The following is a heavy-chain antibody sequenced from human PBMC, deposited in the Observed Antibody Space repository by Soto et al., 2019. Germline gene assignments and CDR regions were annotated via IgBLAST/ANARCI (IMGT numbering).Heavy chain of an antibody. CDR3: ASQVATPYYYYGMDV. Sequence: QVQLVQSGAEVKKPGASVKVSCKASGYTFTSYGISWVRQAPGQGLEWMGWISAYNGNTNYAQKLQGRVTMTTDTSTSTAYMELRSLRSDDTAVYDCASQVATPYYYYGMDVWGQGTTVTVSS. J-gene: IGHJ6*02. V-gene: IGHV1-18*01. D-gene: IGHD5-12*01. CDR1: GYTFTSYG. CDR2: ISAYNGNT.